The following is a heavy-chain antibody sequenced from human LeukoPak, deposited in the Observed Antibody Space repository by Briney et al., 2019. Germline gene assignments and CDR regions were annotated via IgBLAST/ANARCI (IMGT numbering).Heavy chain of an antibody. Sequence: SETLSLTCAVYGGSFSGYYWSWIRQPPGKGLEWIGEINHSGSTNYNPSLESRVTISVDTSKDQFSLKLSSVTAADTAVYYCARHGGISYYFDYWGQGTLVTVSS. V-gene: IGHV4-34*01. J-gene: IGHJ4*02. D-gene: IGHD3-3*02. CDR2: INHSGST. CDR3: ARHGGISYYFDY. CDR1: GGSFSGYY.